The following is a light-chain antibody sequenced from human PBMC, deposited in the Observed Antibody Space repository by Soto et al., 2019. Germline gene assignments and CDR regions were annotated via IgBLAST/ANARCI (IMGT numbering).Light chain of an antibody. CDR1: SSNIGGNH. CDR3: SARDDILSGVV. Sequence: QSVLTQPPSASGTPGQRVTISCSGSSSNIGGNHVYWYQQFPGLAPKLLMYRSDQRPTGVPDRFSGSRSGTSASLAISGLRSDDEADYYCSARDDILSGVVFGGGTKSPS. V-gene: IGLV1-47*01. J-gene: IGLJ2*01. CDR2: RSD.